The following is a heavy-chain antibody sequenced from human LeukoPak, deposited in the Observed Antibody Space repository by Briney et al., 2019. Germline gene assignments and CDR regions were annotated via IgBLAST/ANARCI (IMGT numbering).Heavy chain of an antibody. CDR1: GYSFSTSW. CDR3: ARRSYCYSTSCYGYWFDS. Sequence: GESLQISCKGSGYSFSTSWIGWVRHMPGKGLEWMGIIYPGDSDTRYSPSFQGQVTFSADKSISTAYLQWSSLKASDTAMYYCARRSYCYSTSCYGYWFDSRGQGTLVTVSS. CDR2: IYPGDSDT. J-gene: IGHJ5*01. D-gene: IGHD2-2*01. V-gene: IGHV5-51*01.